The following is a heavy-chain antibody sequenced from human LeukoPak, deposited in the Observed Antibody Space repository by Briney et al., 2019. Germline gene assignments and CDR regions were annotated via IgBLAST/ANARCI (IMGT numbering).Heavy chain of an antibody. CDR3: ARDRGDFWKYYYMDV. CDR1: GGSISSYY. D-gene: IGHD3-3*01. J-gene: IGHJ6*03. CDR2: IYYSGST. V-gene: IGHV4-59*01. Sequence: SETLSLTCTVAGGSISSYYWSWIRQPPGKGLEWIGYIYYSGSTNYNPSLKSRVTISVDTSKNQFSLKLSSVTAADTAVYYCARDRGDFWKYYYMDVWGKGTTVTVSS.